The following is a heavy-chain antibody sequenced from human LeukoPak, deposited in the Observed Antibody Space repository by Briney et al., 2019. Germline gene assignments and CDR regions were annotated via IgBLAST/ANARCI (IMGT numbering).Heavy chain of an antibody. CDR2: ISAYNGST. CDR3: ARVWDGSGNDAFDI. V-gene: IGHV1-18*01. J-gene: IGHJ3*02. D-gene: IGHD3-10*01. Sequence: ASVKVSCKASGYTFTSYGISWVRQAPGQGLEWMGWISAYNGSTNYAQKLQGRVTMTTDTSTSTAYMELRSLRSDDTAVYYCARVWDGSGNDAFDIWGLGTMVTVSS. CDR1: GYTFTSYG.